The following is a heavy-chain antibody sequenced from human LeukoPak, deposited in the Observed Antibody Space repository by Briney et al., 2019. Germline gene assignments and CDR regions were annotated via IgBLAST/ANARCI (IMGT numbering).Heavy chain of an antibody. V-gene: IGHV3-74*01. J-gene: IGHJ6*02. CDR1: GFTFSSSW. CDR3: VRDLAVAGTFLGYYYGMDV. D-gene: IGHD6-19*01. CDR2: IKTDGSTT. Sequence: GGSLRLSCAVSGFTFSSSWMHWVRQAPGKGLVWVSHIKTDGSTTAYADSVKGRFTISRDNAKNSLYLQMNSLRAEDTAVYYCVRDLAVAGTFLGYYYGMDVWGQGTTVTVSS.